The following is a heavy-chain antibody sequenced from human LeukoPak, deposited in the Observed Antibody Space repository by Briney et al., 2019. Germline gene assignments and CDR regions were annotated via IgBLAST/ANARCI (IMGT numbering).Heavy chain of an antibody. V-gene: IGHV3-23*01. D-gene: IGHD7-27*01. CDR3: AKLSWGLWSFDL. J-gene: IGHJ2*01. Sequence: PGGSLRLSCAASGFTFSNYGMSWVRQAPGKGLEWVSGISGSGDSTFYADPVKGRFTISRDNSKNRLYLQMNSLRAEDTAVYYCAKLSWGLWSFDLWGRGTLVTVSP. CDR1: GFTFSNYG. CDR2: ISGSGDST.